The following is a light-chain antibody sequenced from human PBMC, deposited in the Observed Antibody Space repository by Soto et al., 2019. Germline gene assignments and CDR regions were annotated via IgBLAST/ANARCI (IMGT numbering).Light chain of an antibody. J-gene: IGLJ1*01. Sequence: QSALTQPASVSGSPGQSITISCTGTSSDVGGYNLGSWYQQYPDKAPKLMIFDVNTRPSGVSNLFSGSKSGNTASLTISGRQAEDEADYYCSSYKSSSTLPYVFGTGTKLTVL. CDR1: SSDVGGYNL. V-gene: IGLV2-14*01. CDR2: DVN. CDR3: SSYKSSSTLPYV.